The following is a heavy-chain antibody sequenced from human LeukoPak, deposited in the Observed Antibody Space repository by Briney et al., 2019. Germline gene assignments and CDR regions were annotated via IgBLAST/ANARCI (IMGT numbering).Heavy chain of an antibody. CDR2: IYTSGST. J-gene: IGHJ3*02. D-gene: IGHD5-24*01. V-gene: IGHV4-61*02. CDR3: ARAERWLQLNAFDI. CDR1: GGSISSGSYY. Sequence: SETLSLTCTVSGGSISSGSYYWSWIRQPAGKGLEWIWRIYTSGSTNYNPSLKSRVTISVDTSKNQLSLKLSSVRAADTAVYYCARAERWLQLNAFDIWGQGTMVTVSS.